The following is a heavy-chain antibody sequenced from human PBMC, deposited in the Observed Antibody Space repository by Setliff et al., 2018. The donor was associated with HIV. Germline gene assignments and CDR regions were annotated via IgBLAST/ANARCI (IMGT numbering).Heavy chain of an antibody. Sequence: ASVKVSCKASGYTFTDYGISWVRQAPGQGLEWMGWISGYKGNTNYAQKLQGRVTMTRNTSIATAYMELSNLRSEDTAVYYCARGRSRAKDAFDIWGQGTMVTVSS. CDR1: GYTFTDYG. CDR2: ISGYKGNT. CDR3: ARGRSRAKDAFDI. J-gene: IGHJ3*02. V-gene: IGHV1-18*01. D-gene: IGHD6-13*01.